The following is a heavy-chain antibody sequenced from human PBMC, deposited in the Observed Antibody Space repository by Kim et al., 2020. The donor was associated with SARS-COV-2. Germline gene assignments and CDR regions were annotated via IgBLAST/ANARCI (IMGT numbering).Heavy chain of an antibody. J-gene: IGHJ6*02. D-gene: IGHD3-3*01. CDR3: ARDLRFLEWFSLRRLGMDV. Sequence: KGRFTIARDDSKNTLYLQLNRLRAEDTAVYYCARDLRFLEWFSLRRLGMDVWGQGTTVTVSS. V-gene: IGHV3-30*07.